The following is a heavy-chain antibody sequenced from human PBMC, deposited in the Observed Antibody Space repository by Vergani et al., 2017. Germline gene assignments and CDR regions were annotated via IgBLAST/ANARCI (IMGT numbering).Heavy chain of an antibody. J-gene: IGHJ4*02. D-gene: IGHD3-22*01. CDR3: ARGHDSGGYYYDY. CDR2: IYHSVIT. CDR1: GCSISSGGYS. Sequence: QLQLLESGSGLVQPSQTLSLTCAVSGCSISSGGYSWSWIRQPPGKGLVWIGYIYHSVITYYNPSRKSRATITVDRSKNQFSLKLSSVTDADTAVYYCARGHDSGGYYYDYWGQGTLVTVSS. V-gene: IGHV4-30-2*01.